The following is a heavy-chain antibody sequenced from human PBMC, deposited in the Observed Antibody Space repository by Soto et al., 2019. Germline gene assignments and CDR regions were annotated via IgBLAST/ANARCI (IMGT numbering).Heavy chain of an antibody. D-gene: IGHD6-13*01. J-gene: IGHJ4*02. CDR2: ISSSSYI. CDR3: ARDSYSSSWYYFDY. CDR1: GFTFSSYS. V-gene: IGHV3-21*01. Sequence: GGSLRLSCAASGFTFSSYSMNWVRQAPGKGLEWVSSISSSSYIYYADSVKGRFTISRDNAKNSLYLQMNSLRAEDTAVYYCARDSYSSSWYYFDYWGQGTLVTVSS.